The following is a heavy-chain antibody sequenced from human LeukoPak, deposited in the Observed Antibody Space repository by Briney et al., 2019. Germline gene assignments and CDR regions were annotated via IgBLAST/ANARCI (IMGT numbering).Heavy chain of an antibody. J-gene: IGHJ4*02. CDR2: INPSGGST. CDR3: ASGGWLQLAFDY. D-gene: IGHD5-24*01. CDR1: GYTFTSYY. V-gene: IGHV1-46*03. Sequence: GASVKVFCKASGYTFTSYYMHWVRQAPGQGLEWMGIINPSGGSTSYAQKFQGRVTMTRDTSTSTVYMELSSLRSEDTAVYYCASGGWLQLAFDYWGQGTLVTVSS.